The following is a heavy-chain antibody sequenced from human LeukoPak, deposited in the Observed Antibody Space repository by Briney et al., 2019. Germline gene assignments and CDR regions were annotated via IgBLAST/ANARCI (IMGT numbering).Heavy chain of an antibody. CDR2: IDTQSQTV. Sequence: GGSLRLSCTVSGVPFNSFYMNWVRQAPGKGLEWISYIDTQSQTVYYADSMRGRFTISRDNAKNSLYLQINSLRDEDTALYYCAGGGDSGWAIDNWGQGTLVIVSS. J-gene: IGHJ4*02. CDR3: AGGGDSGWAIDN. CDR1: GVPFNSFY. D-gene: IGHD6-19*01. V-gene: IGHV3-48*02.